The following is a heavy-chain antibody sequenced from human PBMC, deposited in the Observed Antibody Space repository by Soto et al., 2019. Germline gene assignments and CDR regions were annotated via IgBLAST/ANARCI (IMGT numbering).Heavy chain of an antibody. J-gene: IGHJ3*02. CDR1: GFTFDDYT. D-gene: IGHD5-12*01. Sequence: EVQLVESGGVVVQPGGSLRLSCAASGFTFDDYTMHWVRQAPGKGLEWVSLISWDGGSTYYADSVKGRFTISRDNSKNSLYLQMNSLRTEDTALYYCAKATRGYSGYPLQNYGDYVFPDAFDIWGQGTMVTVSS. V-gene: IGHV3-43*01. CDR3: AKATRGYSGYPLQNYGDYVFPDAFDI. CDR2: ISWDGGST.